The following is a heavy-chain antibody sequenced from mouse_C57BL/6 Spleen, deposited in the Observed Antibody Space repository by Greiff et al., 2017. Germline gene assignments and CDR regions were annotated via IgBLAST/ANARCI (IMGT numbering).Heavy chain of an antibody. V-gene: IGHV1-15*01. D-gene: IGHD2-4*01. J-gene: IGHJ2*01. CDR2: IDPETGGT. CDR3: TNAGYDSYFDY. Sequence: QVQLQQSGAELVRPGASVTLSCKASGYTFTDYEMHWVKQTPVHGLEWIGAIDPETGGTAYNQKFKGKAILTADKSSSTAYMELRRQTSADSAVYYYTNAGYDSYFDYWGQGTTLTVSS. CDR1: GYTFTDYE.